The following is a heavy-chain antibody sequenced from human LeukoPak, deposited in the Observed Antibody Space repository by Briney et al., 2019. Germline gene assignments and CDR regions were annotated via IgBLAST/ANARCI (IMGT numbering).Heavy chain of an antibody. J-gene: IGHJ4*02. D-gene: IGHD6-19*01. CDR1: GFTFSSYT. V-gene: IGHV3-30*04. Sequence: GGSLRLSCAASGFTFSSYTMHWVRQAPGKGLEWVAVISYDGSNKYYADSVKGRFTISRDNSKNTLFLQMNSLRSEDTAMYYCARPYSSGWSLPFDYWGQGTLVTVSS. CDR3: ARPYSSGWSLPFDY. CDR2: ISYDGSNK.